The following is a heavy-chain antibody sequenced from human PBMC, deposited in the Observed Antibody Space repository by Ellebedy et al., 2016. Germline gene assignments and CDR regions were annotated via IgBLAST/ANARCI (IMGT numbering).Heavy chain of an antibody. D-gene: IGHD3-10*01. CDR3: ARDGSGSYYPNYYYYGMDV. Sequence: GESLKISXAASGFTFSSYSMNWVRQAPGKGLEWVSYISSSSSTIYYADSVKGRFTISRDNAKNSLYLQMNSLRAEDTAVYYCARDGSGSYYPNYYYYGMDVWGQGTTVTVSS. CDR2: ISSSSSTI. CDR1: GFTFSSYS. J-gene: IGHJ6*02. V-gene: IGHV3-48*04.